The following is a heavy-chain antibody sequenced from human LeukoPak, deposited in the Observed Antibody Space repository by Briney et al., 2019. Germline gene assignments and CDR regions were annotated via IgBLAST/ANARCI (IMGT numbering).Heavy chain of an antibody. CDR2: IYPGDSDI. J-gene: IGHJ4*02. CDR3: ASGPRGYSYGFDY. CDR1: GYSFTTYW. V-gene: IGHV5-51*01. Sequence: GESLKISCKGSGYSFTTYWIGWVRQMPGKGLEWMGIIYPGDSDIRYSPSFQGQVTISADKSISTAYLQWSSLKASDTAMYYCASGPRGYSYGFDYWGQGTLVTVSS. D-gene: IGHD5-18*01.